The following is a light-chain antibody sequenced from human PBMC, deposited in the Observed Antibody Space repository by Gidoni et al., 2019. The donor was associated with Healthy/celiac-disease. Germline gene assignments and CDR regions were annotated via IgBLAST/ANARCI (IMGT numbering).Light chain of an antibody. CDR2: DAS. CDR1: QGISSA. J-gene: IGKJ3*01. CDR3: QQFNSYPQT. V-gene: IGKV1-13*02. Sequence: AIQLTQSPSSLSASVGDRVTITCRGSQGISSALAWYQQKPGKAPKLLIYDASGLESGVPSRFSGSGSGTDFTLTISSLQPEDFAIYYCQQFNSYPQTFGPGTKVDIK.